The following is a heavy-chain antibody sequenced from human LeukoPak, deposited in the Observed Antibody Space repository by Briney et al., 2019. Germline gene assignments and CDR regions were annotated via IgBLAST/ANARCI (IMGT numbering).Heavy chain of an antibody. D-gene: IGHD2-8*01. J-gene: IGHJ3*02. V-gene: IGHV1-2*02. CDR2: INPKNGGT. CDR3: VRALLVPSHWAFDI. CDR1: GYIFTTYF. Sequence: ASVKVSCKASGYIFTTYFIHWVRQAPGQGLEWMGWINPKNGGTKCVQKFQGRVTMTRDMSISTAYMDLSSLRSDDTAVYYCVRALLVPSHWAFDIWGQGTLVTVSS.